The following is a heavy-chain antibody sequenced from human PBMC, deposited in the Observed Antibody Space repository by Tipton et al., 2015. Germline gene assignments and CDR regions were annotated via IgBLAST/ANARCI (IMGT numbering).Heavy chain of an antibody. V-gene: IGHV3-30*18. Sequence: SLRLSCAAPGFAFSGYAMHWVRQPPGKGLEWVADISYDGSQKHYGNSVKGRFTISRDNSKNTLYLHMSSLGTDDTALYFCAKTNMAAAFDYWGRGTLVTASS. CDR1: GFAFSGYA. D-gene: IGHD2/OR15-2a*01. CDR3: AKTNMAAAFDY. J-gene: IGHJ4*02. CDR2: ISYDGSQK.